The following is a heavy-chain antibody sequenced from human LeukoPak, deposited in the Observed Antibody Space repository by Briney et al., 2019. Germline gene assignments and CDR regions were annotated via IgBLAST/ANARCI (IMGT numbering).Heavy chain of an antibody. CDR2: ISSSSRYI. CDR1: GFTFSSYN. V-gene: IGHV3-21*01. Sequence: GGSLRLSCAASGFTFSSYNMNWVRQAPGKGLEWVSSISSSSRYIYYADSVKGRFTISRDNAKNSLYLQMNSLRAEDTAVYYCAGGWEVLGGKNDYWGQGTLVTVSS. CDR3: AGGWEVLGGKNDY. J-gene: IGHJ4*02. D-gene: IGHD1-26*01.